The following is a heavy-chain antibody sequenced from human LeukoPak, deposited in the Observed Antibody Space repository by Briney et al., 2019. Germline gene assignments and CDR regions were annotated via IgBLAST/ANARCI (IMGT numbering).Heavy chain of an antibody. CDR1: GFTFSNYW. D-gene: IGHD3-3*01. J-gene: IGHJ4*02. Sequence: GGSLRLSCAVSGFTFSNYWMSWVRQAPGKGLEWVANIKHDGSEKYYVDSVKGRFTISRDNAKNSLYLQMNSLRAEDTAVYYCARSWPKRNGFWSEVSYYWGQGTLVTVSS. V-gene: IGHV3-7*01. CDR3: ARSWPKRNGFWSEVSYY. CDR2: IKHDGSEK.